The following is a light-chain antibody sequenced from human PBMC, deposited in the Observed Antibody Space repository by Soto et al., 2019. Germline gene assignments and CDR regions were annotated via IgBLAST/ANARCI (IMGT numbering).Light chain of an antibody. V-gene: IGKV1-5*01. CDR2: DAS. Sequence: DIQMTQSPSSPSASVGDRVTITCRASQSISSWLAWYQQMPGKAPKLLIYDASSSHSGVPSRFSGSGSGTEFTLTISSLQPDDFATYYCQQYNTYSWTFGQGTKVDIK. CDR3: QQYNTYSWT. J-gene: IGKJ1*01. CDR1: QSISSW.